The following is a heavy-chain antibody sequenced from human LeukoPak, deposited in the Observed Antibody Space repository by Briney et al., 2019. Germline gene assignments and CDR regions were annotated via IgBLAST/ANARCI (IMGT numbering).Heavy chain of an antibody. CDR3: ARDVVYGSGSYPFDY. V-gene: IGHV1-69*13. CDR1: GGTFSSYA. J-gene: IGHJ4*02. D-gene: IGHD3-10*01. Sequence: VKVSCKASGGTFSSYAISWVRQAPGQGLEWMGGIIPIFGTANYAQKFQGRVTITADESTSTAYMELSSLRSEDTAVYYCARDVVYGSGSYPFDYWGQGTLVTVSS. CDR2: IIPIFGTA.